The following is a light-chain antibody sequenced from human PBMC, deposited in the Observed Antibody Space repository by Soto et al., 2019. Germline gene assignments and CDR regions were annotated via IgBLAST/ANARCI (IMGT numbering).Light chain of an antibody. V-gene: IGKV3-15*01. CDR2: GAS. CDR1: QNVNSN. Sequence: EKVMTQSPATLSVSPGERATLSCRASQNVNSNLVWYQQKPGQAPRLLIYGASTRATGIPARFSGSASGTEFTLTISSLQSEDFAVYYCQQCDDWPITFGGGTKVDIK. CDR3: QQCDDWPIT. J-gene: IGKJ4*01.